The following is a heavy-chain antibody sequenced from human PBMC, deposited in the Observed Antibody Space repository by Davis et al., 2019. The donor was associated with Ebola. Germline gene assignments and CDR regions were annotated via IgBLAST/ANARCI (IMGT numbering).Heavy chain of an antibody. CDR3: ARKTVGARDGAGTTDNAFDI. CDR1: GFTFSSHW. D-gene: IGHD1-26*01. Sequence: GESLKISCAASGFTFSSHWLHWVRQGPGKGLVLVSRINSDASRTTYADSVKGRFTISRDNAKNTLYLQMNSLRVEDTAVYYCARKTVGARDGAGTTDNAFDIWGQGTMVTVSS. CDR2: INSDASRT. V-gene: IGHV3-74*03. J-gene: IGHJ3*02.